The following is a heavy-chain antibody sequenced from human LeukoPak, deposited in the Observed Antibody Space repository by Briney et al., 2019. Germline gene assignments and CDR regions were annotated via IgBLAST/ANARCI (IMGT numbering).Heavy chain of an antibody. Sequence: GESLKISCKVSGFTFTSDWIAWVRQTPGKGLEWMGFTYLRDSQTRYSPSFQGQVTISVDKPTTTAYLQWRSLEASDTAMYYCASRFGTGNLNWFDPWGQGTLVTVSS. CDR2: TYLRDSQT. V-gene: IGHV5-51*04. D-gene: IGHD3-10*01. CDR1: GFTFTSDW. CDR3: ASRFGTGNLNWFDP. J-gene: IGHJ5*02.